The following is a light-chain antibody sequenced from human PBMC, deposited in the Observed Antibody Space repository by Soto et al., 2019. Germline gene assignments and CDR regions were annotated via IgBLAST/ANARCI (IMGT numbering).Light chain of an antibody. Sequence: QSVLTQPASVSGSPRHSITIFCTGTSSDVGGYNYVSWYQQHPGKAPKLMIYDVSNRPSGVSNRFSGSKSGNTASLTISGLQAEDEADYYCSSYTSNSTYVFGTGTEVTVL. CDR1: SSDVGGYNY. CDR2: DVS. V-gene: IGLV2-14*01. J-gene: IGLJ1*01. CDR3: SSYTSNSTYV.